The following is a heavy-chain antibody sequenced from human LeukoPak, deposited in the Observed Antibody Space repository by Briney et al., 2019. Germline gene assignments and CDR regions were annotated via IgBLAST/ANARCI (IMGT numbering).Heavy chain of an antibody. J-gene: IGHJ5*02. Sequence: SETLSLTRAVYGGSFSGYYWSWIRQPPGKGLEWIGEINHSGSTNYNPSLKGRVTISVDTSKNQFSLKLSSVTAADTAVYYCARGHLEPPPGLTNDWFDPWGQGTLVTVSS. V-gene: IGHV4-34*01. CDR1: GGSFSGYY. CDR2: INHSGST. CDR3: ARGHLEPPPGLTNDWFDP.